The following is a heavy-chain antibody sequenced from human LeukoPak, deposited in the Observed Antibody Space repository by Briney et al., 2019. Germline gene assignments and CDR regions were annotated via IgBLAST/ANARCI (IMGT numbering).Heavy chain of an antibody. D-gene: IGHD6-19*01. Sequence: NPSETLSLTCTVSGGSISSGGYYWSWIRQHPGKGLEWIVYIYYSGSTYYNPSLKSRVTISVDTSKNQFSLKLSSVTAADTAVYYCARALAGSGWSYYYYYYGMDVWGQGTTVTVSS. CDR3: ARALAGSGWSYYYYYYGMDV. CDR2: IYYSGST. V-gene: IGHV4-31*03. J-gene: IGHJ6*02. CDR1: GGSISSGGYY.